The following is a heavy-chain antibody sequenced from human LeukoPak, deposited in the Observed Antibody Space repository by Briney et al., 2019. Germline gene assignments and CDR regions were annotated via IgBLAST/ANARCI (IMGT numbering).Heavy chain of an antibody. V-gene: IGHV1-46*01. CDR1: GYTFTSYY. Sequence: VASVKVSCKASGYTFTSYYIHWVRQAPGQGLEWMGIIYPSGGSTTYALKFQGRLTMTRDTSTSAVYMELSSLRSEDTAVYYCARDHRYSGSYFYFDYWGQGTLVTVSS. CDR3: ARDHRYSGSYFYFDY. J-gene: IGHJ4*02. CDR2: IYPSGGST. D-gene: IGHD1-26*01.